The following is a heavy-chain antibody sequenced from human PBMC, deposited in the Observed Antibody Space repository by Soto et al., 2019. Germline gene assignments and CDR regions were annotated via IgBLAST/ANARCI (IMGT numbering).Heavy chain of an antibody. D-gene: IGHD6-19*01. CDR3: ARDQYSSGWLAAFDI. CDR1: GFTVSSTY. J-gene: IGHJ3*02. V-gene: IGHV3-53*04. Sequence: GGSLRLSCAGSGFTVSSTYITWVRQAPGKGLEWVSVVFTDGTTYYADSVKGRFTISRHISRNAVDLQMNSLRVEDTALYYCARDQYSSGWLAAFDIWGQGTMVTVSS. CDR2: VFTDGTT.